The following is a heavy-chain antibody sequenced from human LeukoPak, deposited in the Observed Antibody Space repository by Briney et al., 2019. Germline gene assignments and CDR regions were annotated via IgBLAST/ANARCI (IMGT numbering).Heavy chain of an antibody. J-gene: IGHJ5*02. D-gene: IGHD2-15*01. CDR1: GYTFTGYY. CDR3: ASSPSRIMGNWFDP. Sequence: GASVKVSRKASGYTFTGYYMHWVRQAPGQGLEWMGWINPNSGGTNYAQKFQGRVTMTRDTSISTAYMELSRLRSDDTAVYYCASSPSRIMGNWFDPWGQGTLVTVSS. CDR2: INPNSGGT. V-gene: IGHV1-2*02.